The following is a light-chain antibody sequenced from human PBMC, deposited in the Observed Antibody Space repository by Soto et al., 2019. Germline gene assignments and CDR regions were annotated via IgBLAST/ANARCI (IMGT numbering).Light chain of an antibody. CDR2: GAS. J-gene: IGKJ1*01. CDR3: QQYDKWPRT. V-gene: IGKV3-15*01. CDR1: QSVSRK. Sequence: EIVLTHSPATLSASPWEIATLSCRASQSVSRKLAWYQQTRGQAPRLLIYGASTRATGVPARFSGSGSGTEFTLTISNLQSEDFAVYHCQQYDKWPRTFGQGTKVDIK.